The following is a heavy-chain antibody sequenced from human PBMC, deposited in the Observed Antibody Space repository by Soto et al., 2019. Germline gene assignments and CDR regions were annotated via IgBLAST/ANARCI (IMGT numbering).Heavy chain of an antibody. CDR1: GLTVSDKY. V-gene: IGHV3-53*01. Sequence: PGGSPRLSCAASGLTVSDKYMNWVRQAPGKGLEWVSVIYTSGTTYYADSVKGRFTISRDNFKNTLYLQMNSLRAEDTAMYYCARDGFGRYDDSGSEAFDIWGQGTMVSVSS. D-gene: IGHD3-10*01. CDR2: IYTSGTT. CDR3: ARDGFGRYDDSGSEAFDI. J-gene: IGHJ3*02.